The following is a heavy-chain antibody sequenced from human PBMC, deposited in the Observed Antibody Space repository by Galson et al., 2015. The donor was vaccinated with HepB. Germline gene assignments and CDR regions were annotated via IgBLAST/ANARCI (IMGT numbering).Heavy chain of an antibody. CDR1: GGTFSSYA. V-gene: IGHV1-69*13. J-gene: IGHJ6*02. D-gene: IGHD3-16*02. CDR3: ARRTRYDYVWGSYRYNHDYYYYGMDV. Sequence: SVKVSCKASGGTFSSYAISWVRQAPGQGLEWMGGIIPTFGTANYAQKFQGRVTITADESTSTAYMELSSLRSEDTAVYYCARRTRYDYVWGSYRYNHDYYYYGMDVWGQGTTVTVSS. CDR2: IIPTFGTA.